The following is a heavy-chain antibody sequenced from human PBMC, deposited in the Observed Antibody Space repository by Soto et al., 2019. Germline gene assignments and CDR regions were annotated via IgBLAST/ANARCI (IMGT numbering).Heavy chain of an antibody. V-gene: IGHV4-34*01. CDR1: GGSFSGYY. CDR2: INHSGST. Sequence: SETLSLTCAVYGGSFSGYYWSWIRQPPGKGLEWIGEINHSGSTNYNPSLKSRVTISVDTSKNQFSLKLSSVTAADTAVYYCARGQTTPRYYYYYYMDVWGKGTTVTVSS. J-gene: IGHJ6*03. CDR3: ARGQTTPRYYYYYYMDV. D-gene: IGHD1-1*01.